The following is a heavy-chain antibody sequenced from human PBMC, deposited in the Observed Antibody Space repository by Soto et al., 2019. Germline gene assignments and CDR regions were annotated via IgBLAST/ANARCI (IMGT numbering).Heavy chain of an antibody. D-gene: IGHD3-22*01. Sequence: WGALLVFCAPSVFTFSDYYMNWIRQALGSGAEWVSYMSGSSRYTNYADPVKGRFTISRDNAKNSLYLQMNRLRAEDTAVYYCARGGYYYNSSGYHYTFDYWGQGTMVTGSS. CDR2: MSGSSRYT. CDR1: VFTFSDYY. V-gene: IGHV3-11*06. CDR3: ARGGYYYNSSGYHYTFDY. J-gene: IGHJ4*02.